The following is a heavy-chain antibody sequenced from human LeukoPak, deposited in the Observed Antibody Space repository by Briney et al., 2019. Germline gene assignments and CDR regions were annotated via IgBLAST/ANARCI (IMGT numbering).Heavy chain of an antibody. J-gene: IGHJ4*02. Sequence: PGGSLRLSCAASGFTFSSYWMSRVRQAPGKGLEWVANIKQDGSEKYYVDSVKGRFTISRDNAKNSLYLQMNSLRAEDTAVYYCAKDQVRGYSYGIKDYWGQGTLVTVSS. CDR2: IKQDGSEK. CDR3: AKDQVRGYSYGIKDY. CDR1: GFTFSSYW. V-gene: IGHV3-7*01. D-gene: IGHD5-18*01.